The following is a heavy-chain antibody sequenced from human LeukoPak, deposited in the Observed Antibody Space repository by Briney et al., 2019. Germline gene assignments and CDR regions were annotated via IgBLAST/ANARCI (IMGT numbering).Heavy chain of an antibody. D-gene: IGHD3-10*01. CDR1: GFTFSNYG. Sequence: GGSLRLSCAASGFTFSNYGMSWVRQAPGKGLEWVAAISGSGGNTSYADSVKGRFTFSRDNSKNTLLLQMNSLRVEDTAVYYCAKVGGSGSYYRLYFDYWGQGTLVTVSS. J-gene: IGHJ4*02. CDR2: ISGSGGNT. V-gene: IGHV3-23*01. CDR3: AKVGGSGSYYRLYFDY.